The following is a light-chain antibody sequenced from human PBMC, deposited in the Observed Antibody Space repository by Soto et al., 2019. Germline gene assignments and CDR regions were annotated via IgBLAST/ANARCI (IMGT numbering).Light chain of an antibody. Sequence: QSVLTQSPSASASLGASVKLTCTLSSGHSSYAIAWHQQQPEKGPRYLMKVNSDGSHSKGDGIPDRFSGSSSGAERYLTISSLQSEDEADYYCQTWGTGIVLFGGGTKVTVL. J-gene: IGLJ2*01. CDR3: QTWGTGIVL. CDR1: SGHSSYA. V-gene: IGLV4-69*01. CDR2: VNSDGSH.